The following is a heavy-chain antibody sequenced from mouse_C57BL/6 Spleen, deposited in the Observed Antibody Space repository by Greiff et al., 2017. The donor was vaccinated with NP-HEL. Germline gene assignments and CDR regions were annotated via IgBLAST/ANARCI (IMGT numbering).Heavy chain of an antibody. D-gene: IGHD1-1*01. CDR3: AIYYYGSSLYAMDY. V-gene: IGHV5-17*01. J-gene: IGHJ4*01. CDR2: ISSGSSTI. CDR1: GFTFSDYG. Sequence: EVKLMESGGGLVKPGGSLKLSCAASGFTFSDYGMHWVRQAPEKGLEWVAYISSGSSTIYYADPVKGRFTISRDNAKNTLFLQMTSLRSEDTAMYYCAIYYYGSSLYAMDYWGQGTSVTVSS.